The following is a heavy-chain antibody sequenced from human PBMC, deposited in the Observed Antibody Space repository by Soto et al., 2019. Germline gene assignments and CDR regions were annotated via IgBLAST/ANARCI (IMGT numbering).Heavy chain of an antibody. D-gene: IGHD3-10*02. J-gene: IGHJ6*01. Sequence: PSETLSLTCAFSVVSIISGHWWTWVRQSPGKGLEWVGEIYESGITNYNPSLNGRLSISMDQSKNQFSLKLTSVTAADTALYFCARGFSMSDTSDKDRFYFYYGLNVWGQGTTVTVS. CDR2: IYESGIT. CDR1: VVSIISGHW. CDR3: ARGFSMSDTSDKDRFYFYYGLNV. V-gene: IGHV4-4*02.